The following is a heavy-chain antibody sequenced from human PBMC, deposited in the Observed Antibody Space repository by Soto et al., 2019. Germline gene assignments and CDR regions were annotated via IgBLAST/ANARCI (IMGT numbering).Heavy chain of an antibody. CDR3: AKNSDYSGFDY. D-gene: IGHD4-4*01. J-gene: IGHJ4*02. V-gene: IGHV3-30*18. Sequence: QVQLVESGGGVVQPGRSLRLSCEASGFTFSSYDMHWVRKAPGKGLEWVAVISYEVINKYYADSVKGRFTISRDNSKNTLYLQMNSLRAEDTAVYYCAKNSDYSGFDYWGQGTLVTVSS. CDR2: ISYEVINK. CDR1: GFTFSSYD.